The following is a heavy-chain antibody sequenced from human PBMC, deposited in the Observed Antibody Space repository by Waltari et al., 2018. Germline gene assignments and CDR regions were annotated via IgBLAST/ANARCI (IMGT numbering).Heavy chain of an antibody. J-gene: IGHJ4*02. Sequence: QVQLQESGPGLVKPSETLSLTCAVSGYSISSGYYWGWIRQPPGKGLEWIGSIYHSGSTYYNPARKSRVSISVDTSKNQFSLKLRSGTAADTAVYYCARLGLLTNIDYWGQGTLVTVSS. CDR2: IYHSGST. CDR3: ARLGLLTNIDY. CDR1: GYSISSGYY. D-gene: IGHD3-10*01. V-gene: IGHV4-38-2*01.